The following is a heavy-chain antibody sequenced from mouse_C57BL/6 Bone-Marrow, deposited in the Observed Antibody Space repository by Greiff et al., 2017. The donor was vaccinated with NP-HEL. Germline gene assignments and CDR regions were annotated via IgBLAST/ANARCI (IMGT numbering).Heavy chain of an antibody. CDR2: IWWDDDK. D-gene: IGHD1-1*01. CDR1: GFSLSTFGMG. V-gene: IGHV8-8*01. J-gene: IGHJ1*03. CDR3: ARIAPTVVATDWYFDV. Sequence: QVTLKVSGPGILQPSQTLSLTCSFSGFSLSTFGMGVGWIRQPSGKGLEWLAHIWWDDDKYYNPALKRRLPISKDTSKNQVFLKMANVDTADTATYYWARIAPTVVATDWYFDVWGTGTTVTVSS.